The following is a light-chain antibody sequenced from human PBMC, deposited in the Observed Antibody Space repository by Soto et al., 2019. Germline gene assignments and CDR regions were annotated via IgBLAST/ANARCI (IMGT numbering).Light chain of an antibody. J-gene: IGLJ2*01. V-gene: IGLV2-14*01. Sequence: QPVLTQPASVSGSPGQSITISCTGTSSDVGGYNYVSWYQQHPGKAPKLIIYEVSNRPSGVSNRFSGSKSGNTASLTISGLQAEDEADYYCSSYTSSRTLVFGGGTKLTVL. CDR1: SSDVGGYNY. CDR3: SSYTSSRTLV. CDR2: EVS.